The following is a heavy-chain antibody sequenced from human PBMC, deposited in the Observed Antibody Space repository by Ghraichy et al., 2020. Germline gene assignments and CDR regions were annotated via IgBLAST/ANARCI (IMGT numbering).Heavy chain of an antibody. CDR3: ARDEYGSDY. CDR2: INHSGST. Sequence: SETLSLTCAVYGGSFSGYYWSWIRQPPGKGLEWIGEINHSGSTNYNPSLKSRVTISVDTSKNQFSLKLSSVTAADTAVYYCARDEYGSDYWGQGTLVTVSS. V-gene: IGHV4-34*01. CDR1: GGSFSGYY. J-gene: IGHJ4*02. D-gene: IGHD2-2*01.